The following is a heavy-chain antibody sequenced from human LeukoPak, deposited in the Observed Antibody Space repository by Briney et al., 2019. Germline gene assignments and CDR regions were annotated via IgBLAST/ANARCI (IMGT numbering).Heavy chain of an antibody. CDR3: ARGVDWLYYMDV. J-gene: IGHJ6*03. V-gene: IGHV3-74*01. CDR2: INSDGSST. Sequence: GGSLGSSCEAPGLTSSSTWMPWFRKAPGKGLFWVSRINSDGSSTSYADSVKGRFTISRDNAKNTLYLQMNSLRAEDTAVYYCARGVDWLYYMDVWGKGTTVTVSS. D-gene: IGHD3-9*01. CDR1: GLTSSSTW.